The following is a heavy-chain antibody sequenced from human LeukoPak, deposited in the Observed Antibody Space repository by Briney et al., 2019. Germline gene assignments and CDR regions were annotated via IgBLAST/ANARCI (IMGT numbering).Heavy chain of an antibody. V-gene: IGHV3-30*02. D-gene: IGHD4-17*01. J-gene: IGHJ4*02. CDR2: IRYDGSNK. CDR1: GFTFSSYG. Sequence: PGGSLRLSCAAPGFTFSSYGMHWVRQAPGKGLEWVALIRYDGSNKYYADSGKGRFTISRDHSKNTLYQQMNSLRAEDTAVYYCAKGGISYGDYGNYFDYWGQGTLVTVSS. CDR3: AKGGISYGDYGNYFDY.